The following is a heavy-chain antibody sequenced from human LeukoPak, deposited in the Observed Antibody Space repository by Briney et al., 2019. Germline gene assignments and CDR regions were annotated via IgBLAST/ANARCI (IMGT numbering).Heavy chain of an antibody. CDR2: LSGTGGST. CDR3: ARDPWDLGASFDY. V-gene: IGHV3-23*01. D-gene: IGHD4/OR15-4a*01. J-gene: IGHJ4*02. CDR1: GFTFSNYA. Sequence: GGSLRLSCAASGFTFSNYAMSWVRQAPGKGLEWVSTLSGTGGSTYYADSVKGRFTISRDNSKNTLYLQMNSLRTEDTAVYYCARDPWDLGASFDYWGQGTLVTVSS.